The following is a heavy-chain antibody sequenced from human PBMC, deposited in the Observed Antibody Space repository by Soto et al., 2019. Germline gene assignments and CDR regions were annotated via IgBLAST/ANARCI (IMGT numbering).Heavy chain of an antibody. J-gene: IGHJ5*02. CDR3: ARDDYDILTGCFDP. D-gene: IGHD3-9*01. V-gene: IGHV4-39*02. CDR2: IYYSGST. CDR1: GGSISSSSYY. Sequence: SETLSLTCTVSGGSISSSSYYWGWIRQPPGKGLEWIGSIYYSGSTYYNPSLKSRVTISVDTSKNQFSLKLSSVTAADTAVYYCARDDYDILTGCFDPWGQGTLVT.